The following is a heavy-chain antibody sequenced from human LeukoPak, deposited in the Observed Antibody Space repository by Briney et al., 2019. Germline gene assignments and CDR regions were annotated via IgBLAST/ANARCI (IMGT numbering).Heavy chain of an antibody. J-gene: IGHJ6*03. Sequence: PSETLSLTCTVSGGSVSSSAFYWGWVRQPPGKGLEWLGSIYYSGRTSYNPSLKSRLTILLDTSKNQFSLELSSLTAADTAVYYCARDKGINYYYYYMDVWGKGTTVTVSS. CDR3: ARDKGINYYYYYMDV. CDR1: GGSVSSSAFY. CDR2: IYYSGRT. V-gene: IGHV4-39*07. D-gene: IGHD3-16*01.